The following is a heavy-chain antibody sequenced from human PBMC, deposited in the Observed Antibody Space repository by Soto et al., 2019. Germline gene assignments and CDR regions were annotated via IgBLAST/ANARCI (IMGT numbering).Heavy chain of an antibody. Sequence: GGSLRLSCAASGFTLSSYAMSWVRQAPGKGLEWVSAISGSGGSTYYADSVKGRFTISRDNSKNTLYLQMNSLRAEGTAVYYCAKTKRDYYDSSGYVGDYWGQGTLVTVSS. CDR2: ISGSGGST. J-gene: IGHJ4*02. CDR1: GFTLSSYA. CDR3: AKTKRDYYDSSGYVGDY. V-gene: IGHV3-23*01. D-gene: IGHD3-22*01.